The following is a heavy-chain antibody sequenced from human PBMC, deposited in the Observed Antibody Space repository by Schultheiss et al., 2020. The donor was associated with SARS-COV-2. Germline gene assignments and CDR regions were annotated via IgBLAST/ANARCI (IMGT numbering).Heavy chain of an antibody. Sequence: GGSLRLSCTASGFTFGDYAMSWVRQAPGKGLEWVGRIKSKTDGGTTDYAAPVKGRFTISRDDSKNTLYLQMNSLKTEDTAVYYCTTVNLEVYSSSWDIDYWGQGTLVTVSS. CDR3: TTVNLEVYSSSWDIDY. D-gene: IGHD6-13*01. J-gene: IGHJ4*02. CDR1: GFTFGDYA. CDR2: IKSKTDGGTT. V-gene: IGHV3-15*01.